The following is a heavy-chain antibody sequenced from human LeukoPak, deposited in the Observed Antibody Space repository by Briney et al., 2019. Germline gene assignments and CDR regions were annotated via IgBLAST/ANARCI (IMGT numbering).Heavy chain of an antibody. Sequence: ASVKVSCKVSGYTLTELSMHCVRQAPGKGLGWMGGFDPEDGETIYAQKFQGRVTMTEDTSTDTAYMELSSLRSEDTAVYYCATDVVVVAAMDYWGQGTLVTVSS. J-gene: IGHJ4*02. V-gene: IGHV1-24*01. CDR2: FDPEDGET. D-gene: IGHD2-15*01. CDR1: GYTLTELS. CDR3: ATDVVVVAAMDY.